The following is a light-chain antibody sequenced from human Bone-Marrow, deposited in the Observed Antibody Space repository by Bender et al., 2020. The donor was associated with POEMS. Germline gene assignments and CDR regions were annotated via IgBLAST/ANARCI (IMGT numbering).Light chain of an antibody. V-gene: IGLV2-14*01. CDR1: STNIGLYNY. J-gene: IGLJ3*02. Sequence: QSALTQPASVSGSPGQSVTISCTGTSTNIGLYNYVAWYQQYPGKAPKLMIYEVRNRPSGVSNRFSGSKSGNTASLTISGLQAEDEADYYCGSYAGSNIWVFGGGTKLTVL. CDR2: EVR. CDR3: GSYAGSNIWV.